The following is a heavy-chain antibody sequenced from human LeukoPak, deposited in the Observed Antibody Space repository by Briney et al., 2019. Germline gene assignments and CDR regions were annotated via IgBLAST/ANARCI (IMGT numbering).Heavy chain of an antibody. CDR1: GYTFNHHG. CDR2: ISAYNGDT. J-gene: IGHJ2*01. Sequence: ASVKVSCKASGYTFNHHGITWVRQAPGQGLDWMGWISAYNGDTKYAQEFQGRVTMTTDTPTTTAYMELRSLRYDDTALYYCARDPSNTSGRYQYFDLWGRGTLVTVSS. CDR3: ARDPSNTSGRYQYFDL. V-gene: IGHV1-18*01. D-gene: IGHD6-19*01.